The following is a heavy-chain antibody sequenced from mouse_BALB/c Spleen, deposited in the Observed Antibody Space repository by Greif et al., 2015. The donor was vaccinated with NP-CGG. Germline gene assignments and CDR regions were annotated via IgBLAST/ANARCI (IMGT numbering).Heavy chain of an antibody. D-gene: IGHD1-2*01. CDR1: GYSITSGYY. J-gene: IGHJ3*01. CDR2: ISYDGSN. Sequence: VQLKDSGPGLVKPSQSLSLTCSVTGYSITSGYYWNWIRQFPGNKLEWMGYISYDGSNNYNPSLKNRISITRDTSKNQFFLKLNSVTTEDTATYYCARDFPHYYGYSFAYWGQGTLVTVSA. CDR3: ARDFPHYYGYSFAY. V-gene: IGHV3-6*02.